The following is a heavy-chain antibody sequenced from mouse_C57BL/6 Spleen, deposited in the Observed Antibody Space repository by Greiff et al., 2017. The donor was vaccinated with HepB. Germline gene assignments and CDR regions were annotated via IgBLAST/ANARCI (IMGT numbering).Heavy chain of an antibody. CDR3: ARQGVRPFAY. CDR2: ISSGGSYT. J-gene: IGHJ3*01. V-gene: IGHV5-6*01. D-gene: IGHD2-14*01. CDR1: GFTFSSYG. Sequence: EVKLMESGGDLVKPGGSLKLSCAASGFTFSSYGMSWVRQTPDKRLEWVATISSGGSYTYYPDSVKGRFTISRDNAKNTLYLQMSSLKSEDTAMYYCARQGVRPFAYWGQGTLVTVSA.